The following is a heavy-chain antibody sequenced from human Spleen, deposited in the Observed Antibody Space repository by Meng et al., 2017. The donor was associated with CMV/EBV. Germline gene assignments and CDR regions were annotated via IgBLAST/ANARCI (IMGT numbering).Heavy chain of an antibody. CDR2: VSNDGDDK. D-gene: IGHD6-19*01. CDR3: ARPGLAVAGTRWFDT. Sequence: GESLKISCAASGFTFNPYALHWVRQAPGEGLEWVAVVSNDGDDKFYGDSVQGRFTISRDNSKNTLYLQMNSLRVEDTALYYCARPGLAVAGTRWFDTWGQGTLVTVST. J-gene: IGHJ5*02. CDR1: GFTFNPYA. V-gene: IGHV3-30*04.